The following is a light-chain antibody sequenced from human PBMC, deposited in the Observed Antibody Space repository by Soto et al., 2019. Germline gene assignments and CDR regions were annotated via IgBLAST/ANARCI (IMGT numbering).Light chain of an antibody. CDR3: SSYTSSSTLK. Sequence: QSVLTQPASVSGSPGQSITISCTGTVGLVSWYQQHPGKVPNLMIYEVSNRPSGVSNRFSGSRSGNTASLTLSGLQAEDEAAYYCSSYTSSSTLKFGQGTK. V-gene: IGLV2-14*01. CDR1: VGL. CDR2: EVS. J-gene: IGLJ3*02.